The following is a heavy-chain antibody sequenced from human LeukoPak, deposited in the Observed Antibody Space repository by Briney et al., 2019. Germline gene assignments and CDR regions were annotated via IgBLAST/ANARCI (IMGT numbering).Heavy chain of an antibody. D-gene: IGHD3-22*01. CDR3: ATRSSGYYSHFWYFDL. Sequence: ASVKVSCKVSGYTLTELSMHWVRQAPGKGLEWMGGFDPEDGETIYAQKFQGRVTMTEDTSTDTAYMELSSLRSEDTAVYYCATRSSGYYSHFWYFDLWGRGTLVTVSS. V-gene: IGHV1-24*01. CDR1: GYTLTELS. J-gene: IGHJ2*01. CDR2: FDPEDGET.